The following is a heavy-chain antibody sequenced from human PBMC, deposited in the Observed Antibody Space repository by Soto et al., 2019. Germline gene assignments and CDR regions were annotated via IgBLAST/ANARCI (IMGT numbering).Heavy chain of an antibody. Sequence: QITLKESGPTLVKPTETLTLTCSFSGFSLTTRSVGVAWVRQPPGKALEWLALIYWDDDGRYIPSLQSRLAITKDTSRNQVALTVDNVDPGYTATYYCVNTSDWRYYFDSWGQGILVTVSS. CDR3: VNTSDWRYYFDS. J-gene: IGHJ4*02. CDR2: IYWDDDG. CDR1: GFSLTTRSVG. V-gene: IGHV2-5*02. D-gene: IGHD2-2*01.